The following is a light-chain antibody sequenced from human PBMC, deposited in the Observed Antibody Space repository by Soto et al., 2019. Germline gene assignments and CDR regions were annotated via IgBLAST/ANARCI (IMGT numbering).Light chain of an antibody. V-gene: IGKV3-11*01. Sequence: PGERATLSCRASLSVTNYLAWYQQKPGQAPRLLIYGAFNRATGIPARFSGSGSGTDFTLTISSLEPEDFAVYYCQQRSNWPRTFGQGTKVDIK. CDR2: GAF. CDR1: LSVTNY. CDR3: QQRSNWPRT. J-gene: IGKJ1*01.